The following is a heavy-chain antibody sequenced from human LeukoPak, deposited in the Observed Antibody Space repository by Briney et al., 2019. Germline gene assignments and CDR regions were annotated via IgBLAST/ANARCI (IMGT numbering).Heavy chain of an antibody. D-gene: IGHD6-19*01. CDR3: ARGSTYSSGWYTGFDY. CDR1: GFTFSSYS. CDR2: ITSSSSYI. V-gene: IGHV3-21*01. J-gene: IGHJ4*02. Sequence: GGSLRLSCAGSGFTFSSYSMNWVRQAPGKGLEWVSSITSSSSYIYYADSVKGRFTISRDNAKKSVYLQMNSLRAEDTAVYYCARGSTYSSGWYTGFDYWGQGTLVTVSS.